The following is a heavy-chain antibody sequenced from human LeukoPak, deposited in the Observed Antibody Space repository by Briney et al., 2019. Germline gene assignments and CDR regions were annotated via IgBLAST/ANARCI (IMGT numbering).Heavy chain of an antibody. CDR2: INAGNGNT. J-gene: IGHJ6*04. Sequence: ASVKVSCKASGYTFTSYAMHWVRQAPGQRLEWMGWINAGNGNTKYSQKFQGRVTITRDTSASTAYMELSSLRSEDTAVYYCARDGSYCSGGSCYIYYYYGMDVWGKGTTVTVSS. CDR1: GYTFTSYA. D-gene: IGHD2-15*01. V-gene: IGHV1-3*01. CDR3: ARDGSYCSGGSCYIYYYYGMDV.